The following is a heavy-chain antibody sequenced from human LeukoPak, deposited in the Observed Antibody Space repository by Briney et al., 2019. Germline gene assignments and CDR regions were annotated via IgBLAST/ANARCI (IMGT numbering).Heavy chain of an antibody. CDR2: INPNSVGT. CDR1: GYTFTGYY. Sequence: ASVKVSFKASGYTFTGYYIHWVRPAPVQGLELMGWINPNSVGTNFAQKFQGTVTITRDTSISTAYMELSRLRSDDTAVYYCAIVGAIIFGDAFDIWGQGTMVTVSS. D-gene: IGHD3-10*01. J-gene: IGHJ3*02. V-gene: IGHV1-2*02. CDR3: AIVGAIIFGDAFDI.